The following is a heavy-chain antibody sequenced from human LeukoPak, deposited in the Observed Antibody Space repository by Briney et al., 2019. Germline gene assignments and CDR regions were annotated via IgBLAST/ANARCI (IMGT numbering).Heavy chain of an antibody. CDR3: ASEPYSSSSGLWYYYYGMDV. CDR2: IWNVGSNK. CDR1: GFTFSSYG. Sequence: PGGSRRLSWPASGFTFSSYGMHWVRQVPGKGLEWVAVIWNVGSNKYYADSVKGRFTISRDNSKNTLYLQMNSLRAEDTAVYYCASEPYSSSSGLWYYYYGMDVWGQGTTVTVSS. V-gene: IGHV3-33*01. J-gene: IGHJ6*02. D-gene: IGHD6-6*01.